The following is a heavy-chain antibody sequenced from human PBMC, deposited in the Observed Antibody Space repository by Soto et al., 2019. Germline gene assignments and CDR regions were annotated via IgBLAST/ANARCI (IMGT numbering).Heavy chain of an antibody. CDR2: ISSSSSTI. V-gene: IGHV3-48*01. Sequence: EVQLVESGGGLVQPGGSLRLSCAASGFTFSSYSMNWVRQAPGKGLEWVSYISSSSSTIYYADSVKGRFTISRDNAKNSLYLQMNSLRAEDTAVYYCARGTSSFDCSGGSCYSVFDYWGQGTLVTVSS. CDR1: GFTFSSYS. D-gene: IGHD2-15*01. J-gene: IGHJ4*02. CDR3: ARGTSSFDCSGGSCYSVFDY.